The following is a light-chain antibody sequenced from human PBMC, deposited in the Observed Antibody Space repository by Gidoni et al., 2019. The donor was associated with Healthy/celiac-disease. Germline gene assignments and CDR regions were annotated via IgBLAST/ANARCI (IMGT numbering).Light chain of an antibody. CDR3: QSYDSSLSGPV. J-gene: IGLJ2*01. V-gene: IGLV1-40*01. Sequence: SVLTQPPSVSGATVQRVTITCTGRSSNIGAGYDVHWYQQLPGTAPKLLIYGNSNRPSGVPDRCAGSKAGTSASLAITGLQAEDEADYYCQSYDSSLSGPVFGGGTKLTV. CDR2: GNS. CDR1: SSNIGAGYD.